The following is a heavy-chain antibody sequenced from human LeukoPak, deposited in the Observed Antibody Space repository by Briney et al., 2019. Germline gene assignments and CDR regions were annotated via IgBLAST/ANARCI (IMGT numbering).Heavy chain of an antibody. CDR2: IIPIFGTA. Sequence: SVKVSCKASGGTFSSYAISWVRQAPGQGLEWMGGIIPIFGTANYAQKFQGRVTITTDESTSTAYMEPSSLRSEDTAVYYCARGEVSRNWFDPWGQGTLVTVSS. CDR1: GGTFSSYA. J-gene: IGHJ5*02. CDR3: ARGEVSRNWFDP. V-gene: IGHV1-69*05.